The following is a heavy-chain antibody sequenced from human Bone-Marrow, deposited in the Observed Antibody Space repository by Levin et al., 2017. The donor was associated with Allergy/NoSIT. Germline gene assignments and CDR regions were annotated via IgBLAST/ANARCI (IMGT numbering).Heavy chain of an antibody. J-gene: IGHJ5*02. CDR3: ASAYSYGWYDH. CDR2: IWYDGIIK. V-gene: IGHV3-33*01. Sequence: SCLASGITLSSYGMHWVRQAPGKGLEWVAVIWYDGIIKYYGDSVKGRFTISRDTSKNTLYLQMDSLRADDTAIYYCASAYSYGWYDHWGQGTLVTVSS. CDR1: GITLSSYG. D-gene: IGHD5-18*01.